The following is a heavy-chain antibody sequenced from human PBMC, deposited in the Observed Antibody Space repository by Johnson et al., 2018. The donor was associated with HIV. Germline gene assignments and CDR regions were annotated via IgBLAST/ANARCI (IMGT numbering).Heavy chain of an antibody. J-gene: IGHJ3*02. Sequence: QVQLVESGGGVVQPGRSLRLSCAASGFTFSSYGMHWVRQAPGKGLEWVAVIWYDGSNKYYADSVKGRLTISRDNSKNTVYLQMNTLRPEDTSVYCCARDRFGSGWPNAFDMWGQGTMVTVSS. CDR3: ARDRFGSGWPNAFDM. D-gene: IGHD3-10*01. CDR1: GFTFSSYG. V-gene: IGHV3-33*01. CDR2: IWYDGSNK.